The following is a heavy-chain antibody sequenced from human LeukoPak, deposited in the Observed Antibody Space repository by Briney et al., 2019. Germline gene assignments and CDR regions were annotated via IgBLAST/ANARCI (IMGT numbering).Heavy chain of an antibody. J-gene: IGHJ6*02. D-gene: IGHD5-18*01. CDR3: AKVSTALVYYYFGLDV. Sequence: PGRSLRHSCAASGFTFSIFGMHWVRQAPGKGPEWVATISYDGSKIYYEDSVKGRFTISRDNSKNMFHLQMNSLRPEDTAIYYCAKVSTALVYYYFGLDVWGQGTTVTVSS. CDR2: ISYDGSKI. CDR1: GFTFSIFG. V-gene: IGHV3-30*18.